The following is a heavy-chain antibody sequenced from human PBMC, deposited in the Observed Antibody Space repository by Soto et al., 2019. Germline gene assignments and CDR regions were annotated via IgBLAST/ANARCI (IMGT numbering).Heavy chain of an antibody. V-gene: IGHV3-21*01. J-gene: IGHJ6*02. D-gene: IGHD3-10*01. CDR3: ARDHPYGSGSYFRDYYYYYGMDV. CDR1: GFTFSSYS. CDR2: ISSSSSYI. Sequence: EVQLVESGGGLVKPGGSLRLSCAASGFTFSSYSMNWVRQAPGKGLVWVSSISSSSSYIYYADSVKGRFTISRDNANNSMYLQMNSLRAEDTAVYYCARDHPYGSGSYFRDYYYYYGMDVWGQGTTVTVSS.